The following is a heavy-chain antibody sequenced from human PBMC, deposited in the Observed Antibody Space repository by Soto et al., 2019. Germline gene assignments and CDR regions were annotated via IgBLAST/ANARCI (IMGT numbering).Heavy chain of an antibody. CDR3: ARVSSSSWYARWFDP. D-gene: IGHD6-13*01. CDR1: GGSFSGYY. CDR2: INHSGST. Sequence: QVQLQQWGAGLLKPSETLSLTCAVYGGSFSGYYWSWIRQPPGKGLEWIGEINHSGSTNYNPSLKSRVTISVDTSKNQFSLKLSSVTAADTAVYYCARVSSSSWYARWFDPWGQGTLVTVSS. J-gene: IGHJ5*02. V-gene: IGHV4-34*01.